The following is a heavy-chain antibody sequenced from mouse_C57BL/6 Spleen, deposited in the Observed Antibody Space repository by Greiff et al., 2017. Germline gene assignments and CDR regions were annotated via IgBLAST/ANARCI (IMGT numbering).Heavy chain of an antibody. CDR1: GYTFTSYW. CDR2: IDPSDSYT. J-gene: IGHJ2*01. CDR3: ARNRITTVDFDY. V-gene: IGHV1-59*01. Sequence: QVQLQQPGAELVRPGTSVKLSCKASGYTFTSYWMHWVKQRPGQGLEWIGVIDPSDSYTNYNQKFKGKATLTVDTSSSTAYMQLSSLTSEDSAVYYCARNRITTVDFDYWGQGTTLTVSS. D-gene: IGHD1-1*01.